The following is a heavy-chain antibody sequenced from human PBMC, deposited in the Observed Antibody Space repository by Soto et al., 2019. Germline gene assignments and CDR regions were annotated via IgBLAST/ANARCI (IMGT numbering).Heavy chain of an antibody. J-gene: IGHJ2*01. CDR2: ISYDGSNK. Sequence: QVQLVESGGGVVQPGRSLRLSWAASGFTFSSYAMHWVRQAPGKGLEWLAVISYDGSNKYYADSVKGRFTISRDNSKNTLYLQMNSLRAEDTAVYYCARDPLWGTAMVLWYFDLWGRGTLVTVSS. D-gene: IGHD5-18*01. V-gene: IGHV3-30-3*01. CDR1: GFTFSSYA. CDR3: ARDPLWGTAMVLWYFDL.